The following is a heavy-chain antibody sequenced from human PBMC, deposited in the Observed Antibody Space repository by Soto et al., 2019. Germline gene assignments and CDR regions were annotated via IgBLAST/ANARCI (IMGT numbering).Heavy chain of an antibody. D-gene: IGHD3-22*01. Sequence: SETLSLTCTVSGDSVSSGRYYWSWIRQPPGKGLEWIGNVQYRGTTDYNPSLKSRVTISLDRSKNQFSLQLSSVTAADTAVYYCARNYYDTSGYYIYYFDYWGQGTLVTVSS. CDR1: GDSVSSGRYY. J-gene: IGHJ4*02. CDR2: VQYRGTT. V-gene: IGHV4-61*01. CDR3: ARNYYDTSGYYIYYFDY.